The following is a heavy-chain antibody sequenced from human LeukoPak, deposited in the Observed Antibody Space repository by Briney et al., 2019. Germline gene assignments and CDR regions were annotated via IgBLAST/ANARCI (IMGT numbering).Heavy chain of an antibody. CDR2: TYYRSKWYN. CDR1: GDSVSSNSAA. V-gene: IGHV6-1*01. Sequence: SQTLSLTCAISGDSVSSNSAAWNWLRQSPSRGLEWQVRTYYRSKWYNDYAGSVKSRITINPDTSTNQFSLQLNSVTPEDTAVYYCARDQMGYYDILTGYYILDAAFDIWGQGTMVTVSS. J-gene: IGHJ3*02. CDR3: ARDQMGYYDILTGYYILDAAFDI. D-gene: IGHD3-9*01.